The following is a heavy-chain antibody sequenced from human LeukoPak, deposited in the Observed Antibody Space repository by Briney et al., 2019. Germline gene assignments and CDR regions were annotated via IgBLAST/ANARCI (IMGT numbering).Heavy chain of an antibody. V-gene: IGHV3-21*05. CDR3: ARRPGYCSSTSCYKFDY. CDR1: GFTFSSYS. J-gene: IGHJ4*02. D-gene: IGHD2-2*02. Sequence: GGSLRLSCAASGFTFSSYSMNWVRQAPGKGLEWVSYISSSSSYIYYADSVKGRFTISRDNAKNSLYLQMNSLRAEDTAVYYCARRPGYCSSTSCYKFDYWGQGTLVTVSS. CDR2: ISSSSSYI.